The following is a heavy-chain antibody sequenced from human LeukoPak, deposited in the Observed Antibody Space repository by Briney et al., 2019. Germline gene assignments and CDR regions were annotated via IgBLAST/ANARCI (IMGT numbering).Heavy chain of an antibody. CDR2: ILFDGSNK. V-gene: IGHV3-33*06. CDR1: GFTFSRYG. D-gene: IGHD4-17*01. Sequence: PGGSLRPSCAASGFTFSRYGMHWVRQAPGKGLEWVAVILFDGSNKYYADSVKGRFTISRDNSKNTLYLQMNSLRAEDTAVYYCAKVGDGDYYLDYWGQGPLVTVSS. CDR3: AKVGDGDYYLDY. J-gene: IGHJ4*02.